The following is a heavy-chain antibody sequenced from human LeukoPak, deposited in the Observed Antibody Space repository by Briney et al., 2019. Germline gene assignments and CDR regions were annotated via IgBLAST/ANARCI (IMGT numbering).Heavy chain of an antibody. CDR1: GFTFSYYS. CDR2: ISSSSSLI. CDR3: AKVDRGDYSSSPVPYYNYYMNV. D-gene: IGHD6-13*01. Sequence: GGSLRLSCAASGFTFSYYSMNWVRQAPGRGLEWVSCISSSSSLIFYSDSVRGRFTSSRDNAKNLLYLHMNSLRVEDTAVYYCAKVDRGDYSSSPVPYYNYYMNVWGKGTTVTVSS. J-gene: IGHJ6*03. V-gene: IGHV3-21*01.